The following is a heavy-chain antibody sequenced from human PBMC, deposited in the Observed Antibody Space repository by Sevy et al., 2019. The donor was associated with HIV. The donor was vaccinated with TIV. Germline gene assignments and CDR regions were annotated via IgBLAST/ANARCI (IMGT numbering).Heavy chain of an antibody. CDR1: GGSINNYV. V-gene: IGHV4-59*01. J-gene: IGHJ4*02. D-gene: IGHD6-13*01. Sequence: SETLSLTCTVSGGSINNYVWSWIRQPPGKGLEWIGYIYYSGSTNYNPSLKSRVTISVDTSKNQLSLKLSSVTAADTAVYYCARESIGAVGDFDYWGQGTLVTVSS. CDR3: ARESIGAVGDFDY. CDR2: IYYSGST.